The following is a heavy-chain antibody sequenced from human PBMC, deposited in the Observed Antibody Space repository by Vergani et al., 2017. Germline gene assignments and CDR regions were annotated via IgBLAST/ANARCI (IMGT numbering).Heavy chain of an antibody. Sequence: EVQLVESGGGLVQPGRSLRLSCAASGFTFGNYDMHWVRQAPGKGLEWVSSISTTGDTYYPDSVKGRFTISRENAKNSLYLQMNSLRVGDTAVYFCARVRWFGDEYIDVWGKGTTVTVSS. CDR1: GFTFGNYD. V-gene: IGHV3-13*01. CDR2: ISTTGDT. J-gene: IGHJ6*03. CDR3: ARVRWFGDEYIDV. D-gene: IGHD3-10*01.